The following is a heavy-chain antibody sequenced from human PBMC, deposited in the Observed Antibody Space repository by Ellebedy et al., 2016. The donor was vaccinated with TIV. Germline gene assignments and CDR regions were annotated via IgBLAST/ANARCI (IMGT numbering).Heavy chain of an antibody. CDR2: ISYDGSNK. J-gene: IGHJ4*02. V-gene: IGHV3-30*04. D-gene: IGHD5/OR15-5a*01. Sequence: PGGSLRLSCAASGFPFDSYVMNWARQAPGKGLEWVALISYDGSNKYFSDSVQGRFTISRDNSQNTLYLLMNSLRGDDTAIYYCARALNHVDTVSTAPLDCWGQGTLVTVSS. CDR1: GFPFDSYV. CDR3: ARALNHVDTVSTAPLDC.